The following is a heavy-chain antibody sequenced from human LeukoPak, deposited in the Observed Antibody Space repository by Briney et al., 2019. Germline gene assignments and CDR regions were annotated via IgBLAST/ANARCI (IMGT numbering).Heavy chain of an antibody. CDR2: ISSSGSTT. J-gene: IGHJ4*02. D-gene: IGHD1-26*01. CDR1: GFTFSDYY. Sequence: PGGSLRLSCAASGFTFSDYYMNWIRQAPGKGLEWVSYISSSGSTTHYADSVKGRFTISRDNSKNTLYLQMNSLRAEETAVYYCARMSGSHLDYWGQGTLVTVSS. CDR3: ARMSGSHLDY. V-gene: IGHV3-11*04.